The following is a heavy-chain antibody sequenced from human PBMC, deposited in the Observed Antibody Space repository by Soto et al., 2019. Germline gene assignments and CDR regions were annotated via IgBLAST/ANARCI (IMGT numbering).Heavy chain of an antibody. D-gene: IGHD2-15*01. Sequence: GASVKVSCKASGYTFTSYGISWVRQAPGQGLEWMGWMNPNSGNTGYAQKFQGRVTMTRNTSISTAYMELSSLRSEDTAVYYCARVIHIVENYYYYMDVWGKGTTVTVSS. CDR3: ARVIHIVENYYYYMDV. J-gene: IGHJ6*03. CDR2: MNPNSGNT. CDR1: GYTFTSYG. V-gene: IGHV1-8*02.